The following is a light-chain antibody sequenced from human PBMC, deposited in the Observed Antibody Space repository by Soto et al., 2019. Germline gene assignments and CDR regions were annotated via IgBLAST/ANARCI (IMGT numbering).Light chain of an antibody. Sequence: DIVMTQSPDSLAVSLGERATINCKSSQSVLHSSNNKNYLAWYQQKPGQPPKLLIYWASTRESGVPDRFSGSVSGTDFTLTISCLQAEDEAVYSFQHYYSDQYSFGQGTKLEI. V-gene: IGKV4-1*01. CDR1: QSVLHSSNNKNY. CDR3: QHYYSDQYS. J-gene: IGKJ2*01. CDR2: WAS.